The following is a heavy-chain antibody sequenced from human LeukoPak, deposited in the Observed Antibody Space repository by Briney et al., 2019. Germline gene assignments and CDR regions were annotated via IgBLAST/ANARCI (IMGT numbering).Heavy chain of an antibody. D-gene: IGHD6-6*01. V-gene: IGHV3-9*03. CDR2: ISWNSGSI. Sequence: PGRSLRLSCAASGFTFDDYAMHWVRQAPGKGLEWVSGISWNSGSIGYADSVKGRFTISRDNAKNSLYLQMNSLRAEDMALYYCAKAIEYSSSSVAFDIWGLGTMVTVSS. CDR3: AKAIEYSSSSVAFDI. J-gene: IGHJ3*02. CDR1: GFTFDDYA.